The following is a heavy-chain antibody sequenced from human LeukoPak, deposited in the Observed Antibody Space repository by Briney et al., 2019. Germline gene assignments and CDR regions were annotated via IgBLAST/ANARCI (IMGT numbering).Heavy chain of an antibody. CDR3: TRDFVVVPAAIDLFDY. V-gene: IGHV3-49*04. CDR1: GFTFGDYA. CDR2: IRSKAYGGTT. Sequence: PGRSLRLSCTASGFTFGDYAMSWVRQAPGKGLEWVGFIRSKAYGGTTEYAASVKGRFTISRDDSKSIAYLQMNSLKTEDTAVYYCTRDFVVVPAAIDLFDYWGQGTLVTVSS. D-gene: IGHD2-2*01. J-gene: IGHJ4*02.